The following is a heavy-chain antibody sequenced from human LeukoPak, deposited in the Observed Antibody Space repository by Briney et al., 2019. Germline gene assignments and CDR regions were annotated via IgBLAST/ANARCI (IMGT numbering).Heavy chain of an antibody. D-gene: IGHD4-11*01. J-gene: IGHJ4*02. Sequence: SETLSLTCTVSGGSISGSYWGWIRQPPGKGLEWVGYVHYSGSTNYNPSFKSRVTMSVDTSKNQLSLKLSSVTAADTAVYYCARDLDYTFPYWGQGTLVTVSS. CDR3: ARDLDYTFPY. CDR1: GGSISGSY. CDR2: VHYSGST. V-gene: IGHV4-59*13.